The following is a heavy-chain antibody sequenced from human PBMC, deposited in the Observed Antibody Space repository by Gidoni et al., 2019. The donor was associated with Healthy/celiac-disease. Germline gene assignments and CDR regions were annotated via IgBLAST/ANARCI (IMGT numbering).Heavy chain of an antibody. CDR1: GGTFSSYA. V-gene: IGHV1-69*01. CDR2: IIPIVGTA. CDR3: ARDLTDIVVVPAADDYYYYGMDV. J-gene: IGHJ6*02. Sequence: QVQLVQSGAAVKTPGSSVKVSCQASGGTFSSYAIRWVRQAPGQGLEWMGGIIPIVGTANYAQKFQGRGTITADESTSTAYRELSSLRSEDTAVYYCARDLTDIVVVPAADDYYYYGMDVWGQGTTVTVSS. D-gene: IGHD2-2*01.